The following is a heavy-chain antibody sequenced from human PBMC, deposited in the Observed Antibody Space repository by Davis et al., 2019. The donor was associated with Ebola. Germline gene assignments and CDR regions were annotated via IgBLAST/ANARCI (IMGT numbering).Heavy chain of an antibody. V-gene: IGHV3-30*03. CDR1: GFTFSDYY. CDR2: ISYDGSNK. J-gene: IGHJ6*02. CDR3: ARDISSSSLFYYGMDV. Sequence: GESLKISCAASGFTFSDYYMGWIRQAPGKGLEWVAVISYDGSNKYYADSVKGRFTISRDNSKNTLYLQMNSLRAEDTAVYYCARDISSSSLFYYGMDVWGQGTTVTVSS. D-gene: IGHD6-6*01.